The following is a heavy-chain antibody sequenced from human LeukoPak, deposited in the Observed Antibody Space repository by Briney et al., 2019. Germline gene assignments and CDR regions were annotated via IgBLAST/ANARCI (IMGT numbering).Heavy chain of an antibody. CDR2: INPNSGGT. Sequence: ATLKLSCKDSGYTFTGYYMHWVRQAPGQGLEWLGWINPNSGGTNYAQKFQDRVTMTRDTSISTAYMELSSLTSDDSAVYYCAKNFFGSGSYVLVFDPWGQGTLVTVSS. CDR3: AKNFFGSGSYVLVFDP. D-gene: IGHD3-10*01. CDR1: GYTFTGYY. J-gene: IGHJ5*02. V-gene: IGHV1-2*02.